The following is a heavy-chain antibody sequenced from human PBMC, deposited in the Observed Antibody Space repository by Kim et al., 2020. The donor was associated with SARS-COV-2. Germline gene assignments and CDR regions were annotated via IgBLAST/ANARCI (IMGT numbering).Heavy chain of an antibody. V-gene: IGHV3-11*04. CDR3: ASHYYASYYYYMDV. D-gene: IGHD1-26*01. J-gene: IGHJ6*03. Sequence: AESVKGRFTISRDNAKNSLYLQMNSLRAEDTAVYYCASHYYASYYYYMDVWGKGTTVTVSS.